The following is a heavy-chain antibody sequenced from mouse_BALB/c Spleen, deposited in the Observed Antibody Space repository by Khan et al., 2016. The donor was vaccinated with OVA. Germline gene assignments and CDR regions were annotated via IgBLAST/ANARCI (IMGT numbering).Heavy chain of an antibody. D-gene: IGHD1-1*01. CDR3: VRAYGLIFAMVY. Sequence: QVQLQQPGAELVRPGASVKLSCKTSGYIFTRYWIRWVKQRSGQGLEWIARIYPGTGSTYYNETFKGKATLTADKSSSTAYIQLSSLHSEDSAVYFCVRAYGLIFAMVYCGLGTPVTVPS. CDR1: GYIFTRYW. J-gene: IGHJ4*01. CDR2: IYPGTGST. V-gene: IGHV1S132*01.